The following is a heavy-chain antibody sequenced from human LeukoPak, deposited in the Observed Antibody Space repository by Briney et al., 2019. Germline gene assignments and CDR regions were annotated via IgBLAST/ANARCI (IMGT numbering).Heavy chain of an antibody. CDR3: AISGLGFGEFRGLDY. CDR1: GFNVSNNY. Sequence: GGSLRLSCAASGFNVSNNYMNWVRQAPGKGLEWGSGIFISGPTYYADSVKGRFTISRDTSKNALYLQMHSLRAEDTAVYYCAISGLGFGEFRGLDYWGQGTLVTVSS. V-gene: IGHV3-53*01. J-gene: IGHJ4*02. D-gene: IGHD3-10*01. CDR2: IFISGPT.